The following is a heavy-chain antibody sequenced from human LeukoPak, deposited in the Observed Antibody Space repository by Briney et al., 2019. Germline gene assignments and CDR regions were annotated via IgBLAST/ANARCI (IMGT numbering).Heavy chain of an antibody. CDR1: GGSISSYY. D-gene: IGHD6-19*01. CDR2: IYYSGST. J-gene: IGHJ4*02. Sequence: SETLSLTCTVSGGSISSYYWSWIRQPPGKGLEWIGYIYYSGSTNYNPSLKSRDTISVDTSKNQFSLKLSSVTAADTAVYYCARESPNSSGWKMLDYWGQGTLVTVSS. V-gene: IGHV4-59*01. CDR3: ARESPNSSGWKMLDY.